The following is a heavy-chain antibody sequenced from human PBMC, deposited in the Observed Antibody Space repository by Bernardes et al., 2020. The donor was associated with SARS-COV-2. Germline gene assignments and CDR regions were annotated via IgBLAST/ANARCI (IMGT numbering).Heavy chain of an antibody. CDR1: GYSISSGYY. CDR2: IYHSGST. Sequence: LSLTCAVSGYSISSGYYWGWIRQPPGKGLEWIGSIYHSGSTYYNPSLKSRVTISVDTSKNQFSLKLSSVTAADTAVYYCARGLMGATLTDYWGQGTLVTVSS. V-gene: IGHV4-38-2*01. J-gene: IGHJ4*02. CDR3: ARGLMGATLTDY. D-gene: IGHD1-26*01.